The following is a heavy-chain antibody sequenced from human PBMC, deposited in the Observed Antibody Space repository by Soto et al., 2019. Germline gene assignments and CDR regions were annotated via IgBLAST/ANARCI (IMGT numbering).Heavy chain of an antibody. V-gene: IGHV1-69*01. CDR3: AGDGGRHSGGIDY. D-gene: IGHD1-26*01. J-gene: IGHJ4*02. CDR1: GGTFSSYS. Sequence: QVQLVQSGAEVKKPGSSVKVSCKASGGTFSSYSINWVRQAPGQGLEWMGEIIPIFGTANYAQKFQGRVTITADETTSPGYMELSSLRSEDPAVYYLAGDGGRHSGGIDYLGQGTLVTVSS. CDR2: IIPIFGTA.